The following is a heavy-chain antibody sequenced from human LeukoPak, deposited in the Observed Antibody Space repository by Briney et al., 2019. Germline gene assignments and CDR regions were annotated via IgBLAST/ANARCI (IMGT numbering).Heavy chain of an antibody. V-gene: IGHV3-7*05. CDR3: ARSFSAAFDV. J-gene: IGHJ3*01. CDR2: ISEDGSQK. Sequence: GGSLRLSCAASGFTFSSHWMHWVRQAPGKGLEWVARISEDGSQKNYADSVKGRFTISRDNAKNSLYLQMNSLRDEDTAIYHCARSFSAAFDVWGQGTMVAVSS. D-gene: IGHD6-25*01. CDR1: GFTFSSHW.